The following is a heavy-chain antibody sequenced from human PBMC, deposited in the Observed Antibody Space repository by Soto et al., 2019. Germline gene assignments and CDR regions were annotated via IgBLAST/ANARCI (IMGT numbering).Heavy chain of an antibody. J-gene: IGHJ5*02. CDR1: GYNFNSHD. V-gene: IGHV1-8*01. CDR3: ARSRYDWKGFDP. CDR2: MNPNSANT. Sequence: VQLVQSGAEVRKPGASVKVSCKASGYNFNSHDINWVRQAAGQGLEWMGWMNPNSANTGNAQKFQGRVNMTRDTSTSTAYMALSSLISDDTAVYYCARSRYDWKGFDPWGQGTLVTVSS. D-gene: IGHD1-20*01.